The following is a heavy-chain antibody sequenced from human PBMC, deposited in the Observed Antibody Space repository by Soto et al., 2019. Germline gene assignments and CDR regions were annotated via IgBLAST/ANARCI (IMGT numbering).Heavy chain of an antibody. J-gene: IGHJ6*02. Sequence: EVQLLESGGGLAQPGGSLRLSCAASGFTFRNFAMTWARQAPGKGLEWVAGLLRSGSTTYYADSVKGRFTISSDISASSLYLQMNSLRAEDTAVYYCARDPRGYYYGMVVWGQGTTVTVSS. CDR3: ARDPRGYYYGMVV. CDR1: GFTFRNFA. D-gene: IGHD3-10*01. CDR2: LLRSGSTT. V-gene: IGHV3-23*01.